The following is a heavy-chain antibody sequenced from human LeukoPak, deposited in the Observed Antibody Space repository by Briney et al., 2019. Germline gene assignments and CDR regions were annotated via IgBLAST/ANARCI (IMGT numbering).Heavy chain of an antibody. J-gene: IGHJ4*02. CDR3: AKPAGGLNGHFDY. Sequence: GGSLRLSCAASGFTFSSYGMHWVRQAPGKGLEWVAVISYDGSNKYYADSVKSRFTISRDDSKNTLYLQMNSLRAEDTAVYYCAKPAGGLNGHFDYWGQGTLVTVSS. CDR1: GFTFSSYG. CDR2: ISYDGSNK. V-gene: IGHV3-30*18. D-gene: IGHD1-1*01.